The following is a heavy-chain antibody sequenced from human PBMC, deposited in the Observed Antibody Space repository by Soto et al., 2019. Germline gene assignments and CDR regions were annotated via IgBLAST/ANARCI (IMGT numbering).Heavy chain of an antibody. CDR1: GLSISSSIYY. D-gene: IGHD2-15*01. CDR3: ARDSSRGFDY. Sequence: SETLSLTCTVSGLSISSSIYYWGWIRQPPGKGMEWIGYIYHSGSTYYNPSLKSRVTISVDRSKNQFSLKLSSVTAADTAVYYCARDSSRGFDYWGQGTLVTVSS. J-gene: IGHJ4*02. CDR2: IYHSGST. V-gene: IGHV4-30-2*01.